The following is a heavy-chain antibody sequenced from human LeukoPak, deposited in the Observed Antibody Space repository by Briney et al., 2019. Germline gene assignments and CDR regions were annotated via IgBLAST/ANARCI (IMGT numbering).Heavy chain of an antibody. CDR2: ISSSSSTI. J-gene: IGHJ4*02. CDR3: ARDPGIAVY. D-gene: IGHD6-19*01. CDR1: GFTFSSYS. Sequence: LSGGSLRLSCAASGFTFSSYSMNWVRQAPGKGLEWLSYISSSSSTIYYAASVKGRFTISRDNAKNSLYLQMISLRAEDTAVYYCARDPGIAVYWGQGTLVTVSS. V-gene: IGHV3-48*04.